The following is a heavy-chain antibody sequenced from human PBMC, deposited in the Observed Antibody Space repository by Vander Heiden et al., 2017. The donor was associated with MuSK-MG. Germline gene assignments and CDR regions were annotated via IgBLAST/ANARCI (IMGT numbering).Heavy chain of an antibody. V-gene: IGHV3-66*01. CDR1: GFTVSNSY. J-gene: IGHJ4*02. CDR3: AIVLPGSYDLGYFDY. D-gene: IGHD5-12*01. CDR2: IYSGGAT. Sequence: EVQLVESGGGLVQPGGSLRLSCAASGFTVSNSYMSWVRQAPGKGLEWVSIIYSGGATYYADSVKGRFTISRDNSKNRLSIQMNSLRAEDTAVYYCAIVLPGSYDLGYFDYWGQGTLVTVSS.